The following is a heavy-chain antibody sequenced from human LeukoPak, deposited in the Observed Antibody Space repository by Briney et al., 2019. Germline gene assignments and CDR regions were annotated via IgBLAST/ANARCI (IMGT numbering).Heavy chain of an antibody. CDR3: ARDSNWGSSVHGNFDY. D-gene: IGHD7-27*01. Sequence: GASVKVSCKACGYTFTSYGINWVRQAPGQGLEWMGWISPYNGNTNYAQKLQGRVTMTTDTSTSTAYMELRSLRSDDTAMYYCARDSNWGSSVHGNFDYWGQGTLVTVSS. CDR2: ISPYNGNT. J-gene: IGHJ4*02. CDR1: GYTFTSYG. V-gene: IGHV1-18*01.